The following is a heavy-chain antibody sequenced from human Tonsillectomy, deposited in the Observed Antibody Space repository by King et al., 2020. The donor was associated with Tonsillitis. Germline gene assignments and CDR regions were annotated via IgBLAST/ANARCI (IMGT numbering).Heavy chain of an antibody. CDR2: ISHDASDK. Sequence: VQLVESGGGVVEPGKSLRLSCAVSGFIFTSYAIHWVRQAPGKGLEGVAVISHDASDKYYADSVKGRFTVSRDNSKSTLYLQMNSLRAADTAVYYCAITYDSRGYYYNARDYWGQGTLVTVSS. J-gene: IGHJ4*02. CDR1: GFIFTSYA. V-gene: IGHV3-30-3*01. D-gene: IGHD3-22*01. CDR3: AITYDSRGYYYNARDY.